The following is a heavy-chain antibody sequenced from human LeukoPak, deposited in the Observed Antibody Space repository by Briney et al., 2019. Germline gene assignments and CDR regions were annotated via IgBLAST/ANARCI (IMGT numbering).Heavy chain of an antibody. CDR2: ISSSSCYI. V-gene: IGHV3-21*01. Sequence: NPGGSLRLSCAASGFTFSSYSMNWVRQAPGKGLEWVSSISSSSCYIYCADSVKGRFTISRDNAKNSLYLQMNSLRAEDTAVYYCARGYRSSWHHYYYYMDVGGKGTTFPIS. CDR1: GFTFSSYS. J-gene: IGHJ6*03. D-gene: IGHD6-13*01. CDR3: ARGYRSSWHHYYYYMDV.